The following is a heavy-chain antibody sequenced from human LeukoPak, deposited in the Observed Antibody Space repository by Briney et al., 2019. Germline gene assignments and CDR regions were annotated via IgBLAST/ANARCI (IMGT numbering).Heavy chain of an antibody. V-gene: IGHV1-2*02. Sequence: GASVKVSCKASGYTFTSYGISWVRQAPGQGLEWMGWINPNSGGTNYAQKFQGRVTMTRDTSISTAYMELSRLRSDDTAVYYCARAIEMATITPYYFDYWGQGTLVTVSS. D-gene: IGHD5-24*01. J-gene: IGHJ4*02. CDR1: GYTFTSYG. CDR3: ARAIEMATITPYYFDY. CDR2: INPNSGGT.